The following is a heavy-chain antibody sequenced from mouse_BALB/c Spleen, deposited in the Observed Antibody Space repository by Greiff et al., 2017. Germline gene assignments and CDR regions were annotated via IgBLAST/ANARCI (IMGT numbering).Heavy chain of an antibody. CDR3: ASIYYDYLYAMDY. Sequence: QVQLQQSGAELVRPGTSVKVSCKASGYAFTNYLIEWVKQRPGQGLEWIGVINPGSGGTNYNEKFKGKATLTADKSSSTAYMQLSSLTSDDSAVYFCASIYYDYLYAMDYWGQGTSVTVSS. CDR2: INPGSGGT. D-gene: IGHD2-4*01. J-gene: IGHJ4*01. CDR1: GYAFTNYL. V-gene: IGHV1-54*01.